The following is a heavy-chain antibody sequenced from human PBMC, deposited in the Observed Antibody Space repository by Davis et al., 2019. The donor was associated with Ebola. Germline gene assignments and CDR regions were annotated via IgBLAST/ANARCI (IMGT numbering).Heavy chain of an antibody. J-gene: IGHJ4*02. CDR2: ISWNSSTI. CDR1: GFTFSDYA. CDR3: ASLVRAGVDY. V-gene: IGHV3-48*02. Sequence: GGSLRLPCAASGFTFSDYAMHWVRQAPGKGLEWVSSISWNSSTIYYADSVKGRFTISRDNAKNSLYLQMNSLRDEDTAVYYCASLVRAGVDYWGQGTLVTVSS. D-gene: IGHD1-26*01.